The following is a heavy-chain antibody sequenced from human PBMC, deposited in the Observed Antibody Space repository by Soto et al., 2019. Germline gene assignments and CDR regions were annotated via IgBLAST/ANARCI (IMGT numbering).Heavy chain of an antibody. CDR1: GGTFKTYT. CDR2: IIPMYDSA. CDR3: ATWRTYSGSYCFDY. D-gene: IGHD1-26*01. Sequence: QVQLVQSGAELKKPGSSVNVSCAASGGTFKTYTTNWVRQAPGQGLEWIGQIIPMYDSANYAQMLQGRVTISADKSTKIADMDLSGLRSEDTALYYCATWRTYSGSYCFDYWGQGTLGSVSS. V-gene: IGHV1-69*06. J-gene: IGHJ4*02.